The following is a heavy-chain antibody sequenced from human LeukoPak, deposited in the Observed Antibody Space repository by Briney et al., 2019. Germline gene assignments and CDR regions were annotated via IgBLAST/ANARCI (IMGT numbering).Heavy chain of an antibody. D-gene: IGHD3-10*01. CDR3: AREAQGYYGSGSSRYYYYMDV. Sequence: PGGSLRLSCAASGFTFDDYGMSWVRQAPGKGLEWVSGINWNGGSTGYADSEKGRFTISRDNAKNSLYLQMNSLRAEDTALYYCAREAQGYYGSGSSRYYYYMDVWGKGTTVTVSS. J-gene: IGHJ6*03. V-gene: IGHV3-20*04. CDR1: GFTFDDYG. CDR2: INWNGGST.